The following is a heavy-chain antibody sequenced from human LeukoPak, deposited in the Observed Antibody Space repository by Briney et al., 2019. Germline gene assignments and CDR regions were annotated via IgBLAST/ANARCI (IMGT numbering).Heavy chain of an antibody. CDR3: ARDRGGSYSAIDY. Sequence: GGSLRLSCAASGFTFSSYSLNWVRQAPGKGLEWVSFISSSSITIYYADSVKGRFTISRDNAEKSLYLQMNSLRAEDTAVYYCARDRGGSYSAIDYWGQRTLVTVSS. D-gene: IGHD2-15*01. CDR1: GFTFSSYS. J-gene: IGHJ4*02. V-gene: IGHV3-48*04. CDR2: ISSSSITI.